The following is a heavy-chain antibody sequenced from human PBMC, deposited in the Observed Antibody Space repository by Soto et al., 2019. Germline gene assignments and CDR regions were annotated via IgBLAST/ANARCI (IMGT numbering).Heavy chain of an antibody. D-gene: IGHD6-19*01. CDR2: IIPIFGTA. V-gene: IGHV1-69*06. Sequence: ASVKVFCKASGGTFSSYAISWVRQAPGQGLEWMGGIIPIFGTANYAQKFQGRVTITADKSTSTAYMELSSLRSEDTAVYYCASERIAVAGKLYYYCGMDVWGQGTTVTVSS. CDR3: ASERIAVAGKLYYYCGMDV. CDR1: GGTFSSYA. J-gene: IGHJ6*02.